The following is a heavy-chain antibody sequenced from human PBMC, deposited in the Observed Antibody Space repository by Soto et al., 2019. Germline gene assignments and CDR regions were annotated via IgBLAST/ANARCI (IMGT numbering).Heavy chain of an antibody. CDR2: ISWNSGSI. D-gene: IGHD4-17*01. V-gene: IGHV3-9*01. CDR1: GFTFDDYA. Sequence: EVQLVESGGGLVQPGRSLRLSCAASGFTFDDYAMHWVRQAPGKGLEWVSGISWNSGSIGYADSVRGRFTIFRDNAKNSLYLQMNSLRAEDTALYYCAKDKRYGDYLKLTDAFDIWGQGTMVTVSS. J-gene: IGHJ3*02. CDR3: AKDKRYGDYLKLTDAFDI.